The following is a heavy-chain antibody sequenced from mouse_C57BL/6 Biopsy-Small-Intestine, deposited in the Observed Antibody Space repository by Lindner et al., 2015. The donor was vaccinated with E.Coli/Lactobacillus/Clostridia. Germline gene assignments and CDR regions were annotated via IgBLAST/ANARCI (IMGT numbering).Heavy chain of an antibody. CDR2: IYPRDDSS. V-gene: IGHV1-85*01. CDR3: ARWLPFDY. Sequence: VQLQESGPEVVKPGASVKLSCKASGYTFTGYDINWVKQRPGQGLEWIGWIYPRDDSSKYSERFKDKATLTVDTSSSTAYMELHSLTSEDSAVYFCARWLPFDYWGQGTTLTVSS. CDR1: GYTFTGYD. D-gene: IGHD2-2*01. J-gene: IGHJ2*01.